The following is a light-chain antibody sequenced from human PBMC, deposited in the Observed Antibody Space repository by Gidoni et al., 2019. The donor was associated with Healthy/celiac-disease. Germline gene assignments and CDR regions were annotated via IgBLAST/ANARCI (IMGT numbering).Light chain of an antibody. CDR1: NIGSKS. CDR2: DDS. Sequence: SYVLTQPPSVSVAPGKTARITCGGNNIGSKSVPGYQQKPGQAPVLVVYDDSDRPSGIPERFSGSNSGNTATLTISRVEAGDEADYYCQVWDSSSDHRGVFGTGTKVTVL. J-gene: IGLJ1*01. V-gene: IGLV3-21*03. CDR3: QVWDSSSDHRGV.